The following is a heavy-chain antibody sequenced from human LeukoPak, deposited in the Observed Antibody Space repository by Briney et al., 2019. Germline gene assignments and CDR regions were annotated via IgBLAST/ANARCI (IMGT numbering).Heavy chain of an antibody. Sequence: GGSLRLSCGASGFNVSSNYMSWVRQAPGKGLEWVSVIYSGGSTYYADSVKGRFTISRHNSKDTLYLQMNSLRPEDTAVYYCASSGYYDSSIFDYWGQGTLVTVSS. CDR3: ASSGYYDSSIFDY. D-gene: IGHD3-22*01. V-gene: IGHV3-53*04. CDR2: IYSGGST. CDR1: GFNVSSNY. J-gene: IGHJ4*02.